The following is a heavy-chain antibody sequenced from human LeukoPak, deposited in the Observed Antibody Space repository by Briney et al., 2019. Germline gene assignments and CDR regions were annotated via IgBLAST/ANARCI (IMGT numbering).Heavy chain of an antibody. CDR3: ARNAYCGADCHAFDV. V-gene: IGHV1-69*01. CDR1: RGSYSKYG. J-gene: IGHJ3*01. CDR2: IMYTYGTT. Sequence: SVQVSCKASRGSYSKYGITWLRQAPGQGLEWMGGIMYTYGTTKYAQRFQGRVTISADESTSTAYMEVSSLRSEDTAVYYCARNAYCGADCHAFDVWGQGTMVIVSS. D-gene: IGHD2-21*01.